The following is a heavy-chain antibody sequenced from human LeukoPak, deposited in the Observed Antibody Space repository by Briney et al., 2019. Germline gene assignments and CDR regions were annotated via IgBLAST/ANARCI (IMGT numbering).Heavy chain of an antibody. CDR2: IYTNGST. V-gene: IGHV4-4*07. Sequence: PSETLSLTCTVSGGSISSYYWSWLRQPAGKGLEWIGRIYTNGSTNYNPSLKSRITISVDTSKNQFSLKLSSVTAADTAVYYCARLLWVRGVPNFDYWGQGTLVTVSS. D-gene: IGHD3-10*01. CDR1: GGSISSYY. CDR3: ARLLWVRGVPNFDY. J-gene: IGHJ4*02.